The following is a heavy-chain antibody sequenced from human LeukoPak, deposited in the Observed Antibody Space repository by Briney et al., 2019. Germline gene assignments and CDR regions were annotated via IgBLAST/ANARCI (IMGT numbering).Heavy chain of an antibody. J-gene: IGHJ4*02. CDR2: VFHTGSS. CDR3: ARGISTTGHDY. CDR1: GYSLNTGYY. D-gene: IGHD4-11*01. V-gene: IGHV4-38-2*02. Sequence: PLETPAPPLPVPGYSLNTGYYWGWVRPPPREGPGWIGSVFHTGSSYYIPSLKSRVTISVDTSKNQFSLEVSSVTAADTAIYYCARGISTTGHDYWGPGTLVTVSS.